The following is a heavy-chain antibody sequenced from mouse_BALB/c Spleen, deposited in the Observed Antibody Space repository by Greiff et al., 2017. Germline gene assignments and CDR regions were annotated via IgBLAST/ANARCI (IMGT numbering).Heavy chain of an antibody. J-gene: IGHJ4*01. V-gene: IGHV14-3*02. CDR2: IDPANGNT. Sequence: EVKLVESGAELVKPGASVKLSCTASGFNIKDTYMHWVKQRPGQGLEWIGRIDPANGNTKYDPKFQGKATITADTSSNTAYLQLSSLTSEDTAVYYCARDHLSYAMDYWGQGTSVTVSS. CDR3: ARDHLSYAMDY. CDR1: GFNIKDTY.